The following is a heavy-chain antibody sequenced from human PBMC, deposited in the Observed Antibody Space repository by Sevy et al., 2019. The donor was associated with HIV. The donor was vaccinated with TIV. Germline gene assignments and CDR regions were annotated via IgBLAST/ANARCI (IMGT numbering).Heavy chain of an antibody. CDR3: ARGRQAYVVVVPSTVPFDY. J-gene: IGHJ4*02. Sequence: SETLSLTCAVSGGSFSGYFWNWIRQSPGKGLEWIGEINHTGSLKYNPSLKSRVTISVDASKSQLSLHLRSVTAADTAVYYCARGRQAYVVVVPSTVPFDYCGRGTLVTVSS. D-gene: IGHD2-2*01. CDR1: GGSFSGYF. CDR2: INHTGSL. V-gene: IGHV4-34*01.